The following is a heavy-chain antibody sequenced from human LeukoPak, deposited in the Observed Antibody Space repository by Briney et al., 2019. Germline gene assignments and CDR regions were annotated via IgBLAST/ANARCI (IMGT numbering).Heavy chain of an antibody. CDR1: GFTFKNYH. CDR3: AREAVSGSSYFDY. J-gene: IGHJ4*02. D-gene: IGHD6-19*01. CDR2: ITDNGLSI. Sequence: GGSLRLSCAASGFTFKNYHMNWVRQVPGKGPEWASSITDNGLSIYYADSVKGRFTISRDNAENSLYLQMDSLRAEDTAVYCCAREAVSGSSYFDYWGLGTLVTVSS. V-gene: IGHV3-21*01.